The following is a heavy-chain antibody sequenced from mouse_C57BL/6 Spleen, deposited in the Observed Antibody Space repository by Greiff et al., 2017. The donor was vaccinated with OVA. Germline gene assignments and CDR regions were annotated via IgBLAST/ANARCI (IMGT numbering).Heavy chain of an antibody. Sequence: VQLQQSGPGLVAPSQSLSITCTVSGFSLTSYGVSWVRQPPGKGLEWLGVIWGDGSTNYHSALISRLSISKDNSKSQVFLKLNRLHTADPATYYCAKENLEDYFDYWGPGTTLTVSS. J-gene: IGHJ2*01. CDR1: GFSLTSYG. CDR2: IWGDGST. CDR3: AKENLEDYFDY. V-gene: IGHV2-3*01.